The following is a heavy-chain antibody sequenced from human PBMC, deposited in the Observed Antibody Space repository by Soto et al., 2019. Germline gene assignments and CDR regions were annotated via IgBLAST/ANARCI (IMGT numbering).Heavy chain of an antibody. CDR2: ISGSGGST. V-gene: IGHV3-23*01. CDR3: AKERRVIAARRSEGGFDY. CDR1: GFTFSSYA. Sequence: EVQLLESGGGLVQPGGSLRLSCAASGFTFSSYAMSWVRQAPGKGLEWVSAISGSGGSTYYADSLKGRFTISRDNSKNTLYLQMNSLRAEDTAVYYCAKERRVIAARRSEGGFDYWGQGTLVTVSS. D-gene: IGHD6-6*01. J-gene: IGHJ4*02.